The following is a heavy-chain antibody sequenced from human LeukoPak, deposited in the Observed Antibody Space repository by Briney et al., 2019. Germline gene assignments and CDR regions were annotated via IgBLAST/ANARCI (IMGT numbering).Heavy chain of an antibody. CDR2: ISSSSSYI. V-gene: IGHV3-21*01. D-gene: IGHD1-20*01. CDR1: GFTFSSYS. J-gene: IGHJ4*02. CDR3: ARPKYNWNDVSIDY. Sequence: GGSLRLSCAASGFTFSSYSMNWVRQAPGKGLEWVSSISSSSSYIYYADSVKGRFTISRDNAKNSLYLQMSSLRAEDTAVYYCARPKYNWNDVSIDYWGQGTLVTVSS.